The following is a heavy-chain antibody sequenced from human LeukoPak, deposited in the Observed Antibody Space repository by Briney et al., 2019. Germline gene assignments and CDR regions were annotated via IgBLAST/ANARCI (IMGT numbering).Heavy chain of an antibody. CDR3: ARDPRDDSSGYYYFDY. CDR2: INPSGGRT. D-gene: IGHD3-22*01. Sequence: ASVKISCKASGYTSTSFYMHWVRQVPGQGLEWMGIINPSGGRTIYAQKFQGRITMTRDMSTSTLYMELSSLRSEDTAMYYCARDPRDDSSGYYYFDYWGQGTLVTVSS. J-gene: IGHJ4*02. V-gene: IGHV1-46*01. CDR1: GYTSTSFY.